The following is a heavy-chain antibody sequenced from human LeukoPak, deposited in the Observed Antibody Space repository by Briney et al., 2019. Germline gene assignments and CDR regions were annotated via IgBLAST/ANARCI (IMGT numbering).Heavy chain of an antibody. CDR1: GGSISSGGYY. CDR3: ARDTGGGGSLCYFDY. V-gene: IGHV4-31*03. D-gene: IGHD3-16*01. J-gene: IGHJ4*02. CDR2: IYYSGST. Sequence: SETLSLTCTVSGGSISSGGYYWSWIRQHPGKGLEWIGYIYYSGSTYYNPSLKSRVTISVDTSKNQFSLKLSSVTAADTAVYYCARDTGGGGSLCYFDYWGQGTLVTVSS.